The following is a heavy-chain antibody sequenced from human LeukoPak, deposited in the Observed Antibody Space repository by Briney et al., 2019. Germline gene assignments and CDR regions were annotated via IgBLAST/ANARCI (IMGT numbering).Heavy chain of an antibody. CDR2: INHSGST. CDR1: GGSFSGYY. J-gene: IGHJ4*02. V-gene: IGHV4-34*01. CDR3: AATHYYDSSGESWEDY. D-gene: IGHD3-22*01. Sequence: SETLSLTCAVYGGSFSGYYWSWIRQPPGKGLEWIGEINHSGSTNYNPSLKSRVTISVDTSKNQFSLKLSSVTAADAAVYYCAATHYYDSSGESWEDYWGQGTLVTVSS.